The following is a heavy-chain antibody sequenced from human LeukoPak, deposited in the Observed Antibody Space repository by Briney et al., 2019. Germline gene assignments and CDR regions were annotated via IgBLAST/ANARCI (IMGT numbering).Heavy chain of an antibody. V-gene: IGHV3-20*04. CDR3: ARVRGYAHFYYYYYMDV. CDR2: INWNGGST. CDR1: GFTFDDYG. J-gene: IGHJ6*03. D-gene: IGHD5-12*01. Sequence: PGGSLRLSCAASGFTFDDYGMSWVRQAPGKGLEWFSGINWNGGSTGYADSVKGGFTISRDNAKNSLYLQMNSLRAEDTALYYCARVRGYAHFYYYYYMDVWGKGTTVTVSS.